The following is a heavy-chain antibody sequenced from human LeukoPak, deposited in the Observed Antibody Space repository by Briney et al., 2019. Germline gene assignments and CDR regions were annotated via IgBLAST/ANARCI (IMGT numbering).Heavy chain of an antibody. D-gene: IGHD3-10*01. CDR2: ISSSSSYI. Sequence: PGGSLRLSCAASGFTFSSYSMNWVRQAPGKGLEWVSSISSSSSYIYYADSVKGRFTISRDNAKNSLYLQMNSRRAEDTAVYYCARAFSGSALDDYWGQGTLVTVSS. J-gene: IGHJ4*02. CDR3: ARAFSGSALDDY. V-gene: IGHV3-21*01. CDR1: GFTFSSYS.